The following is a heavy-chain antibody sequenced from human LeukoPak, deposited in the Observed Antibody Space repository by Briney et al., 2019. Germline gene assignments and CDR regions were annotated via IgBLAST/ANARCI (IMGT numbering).Heavy chain of an antibody. J-gene: IGHJ2*01. CDR3: AKVLRTWYFDL. CDR1: GFTFSSYA. Sequence: GGSLRLSCAASGFTFSSYAMSWVRQAPGKGLEWVSSLSADGVGTTYADSVKDRYTVSRDFSANTLYLQMNSLRADDTAIYFCAKVLRTWYFDLWGRGALVTVSS. V-gene: IGHV3-23*01. CDR2: LSADGVGT.